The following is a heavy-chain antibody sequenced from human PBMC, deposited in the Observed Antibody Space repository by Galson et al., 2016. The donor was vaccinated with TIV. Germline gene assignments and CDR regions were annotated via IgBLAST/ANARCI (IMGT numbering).Heavy chain of an antibody. Sequence: SLRLSCAFSGFIFDDYGMHLVRQPPGKGLEWVSGINWNSANIVYADSVTGRFTISRDDAKNSLYLQMNSLTTEDTAFYFCARASMGGDSKPIDYWGPGILVTVPS. CDR1: GFIFDDYG. V-gene: IGHV3-9*01. CDR2: INWNSANI. J-gene: IGHJ4*02. CDR3: ARASMGGDSKPIDY. D-gene: IGHD4-11*01.